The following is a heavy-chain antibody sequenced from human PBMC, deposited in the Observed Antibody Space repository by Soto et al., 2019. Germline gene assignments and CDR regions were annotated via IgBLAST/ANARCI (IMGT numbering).Heavy chain of an antibody. V-gene: IGHV4-59*01. J-gene: IGHJ5*02. CDR3: ARATRLRFLVWLHVGYNWFDP. D-gene: IGHD3-3*01. CDR2: IYYSGST. Sequence: PSETLSLTCTVSGGSISSYYWSWIRQPPGKGLEWIGYIYYSGSTNYNPSLKSRVTISVDTSKNQFSLKLSSVTAADTAVYYCARATRLRFLVWLHVGYNWFDPWGQGTLVTLSS. CDR1: GGSISSYY.